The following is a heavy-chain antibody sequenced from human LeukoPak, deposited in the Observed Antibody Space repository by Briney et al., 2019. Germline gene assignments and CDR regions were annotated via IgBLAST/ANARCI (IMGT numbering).Heavy chain of an antibody. CDR2: IYYSGST. CDR3: ARRGTSFAMGTFDY. V-gene: IGHV4-39*01. CDR1: GGSISSSSYS. D-gene: IGHD2-2*01. J-gene: IGHJ4*02. Sequence: SETLSPTCTVSGGSISSSSYSWGWIRQPPGKGLEWIGSIYYSGSTYYNPSLKSRVTISVDTSKNQFSLKLSSVTAADTAVYYCARRGTSFAMGTFDYWGQGTLVTVSS.